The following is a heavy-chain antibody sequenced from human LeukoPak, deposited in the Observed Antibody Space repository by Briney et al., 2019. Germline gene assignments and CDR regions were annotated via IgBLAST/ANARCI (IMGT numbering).Heavy chain of an antibody. CDR3: AKESSGGWYFDY. CDR1: GFTFSSNV. V-gene: IGHV3-23*01. D-gene: IGHD6-19*01. J-gene: IGHJ4*02. CDR2: IPASGSST. Sequence: GGSLRLSCVASGFTFSSNVMIWVRQAPGKGLEWVSSIPASGSSTYYADSVKGRFTISRDNSKNSLYLQMNSLRAEDTAVYYCAKESSGGWYFDYWGQGTLVTVSS.